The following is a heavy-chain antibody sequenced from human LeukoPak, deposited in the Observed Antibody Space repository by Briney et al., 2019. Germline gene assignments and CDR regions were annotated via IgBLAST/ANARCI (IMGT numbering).Heavy chain of an antibody. D-gene: IGHD3-3*01. CDR3: ARDFDFWSGYIV. CDR1: GFSFSSYS. V-gene: IGHV3-48*04. Sequence: GGSLRLSCAASGFSFSSYSMNWVRQAPGKGLEWVSHISTTSSPTYYADSAKGRFAMSRDNAKNSVYLQMNSLRAEDTAVYYYARDFDFWSGYIVWGQGTLVTVSS. J-gene: IGHJ4*02. CDR2: ISTTSSPT.